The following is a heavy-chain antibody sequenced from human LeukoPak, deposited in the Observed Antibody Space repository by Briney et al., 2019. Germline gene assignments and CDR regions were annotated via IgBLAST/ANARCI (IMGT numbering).Heavy chain of an antibody. V-gene: IGHV3-74*01. J-gene: IGHJ4*02. Sequence: GGSLRLSCAASGFTFSTYWMHWVRQPPGKGLVWVSRINSDGSSTSYADSVKGRLTISRDNAKNTLYLQMNSLRAEDTALYYCARDAPGNTALDYWGQGTLVTVPS. D-gene: IGHD5-18*01. CDR2: INSDGSST. CDR1: GFTFSTYW. CDR3: ARDAPGNTALDY.